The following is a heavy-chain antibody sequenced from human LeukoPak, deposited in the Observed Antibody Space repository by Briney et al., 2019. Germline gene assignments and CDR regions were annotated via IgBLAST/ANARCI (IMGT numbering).Heavy chain of an antibody. Sequence: SETLSLTCAVSGYSIGRAFHWGWIRQSPGKGLECLGTIFHTGTTYYNPSLKSRLTISLDTSKNHFSLNLSFLTAADTAVYYCARAGPFCSGGSCYFDSWGQGTLVTVSS. J-gene: IGHJ4*02. CDR2: IFHTGTT. D-gene: IGHD2-15*01. CDR1: GYSIGRAFH. V-gene: IGHV4-38-2*01. CDR3: ARAGPFCSGGSCYFDS.